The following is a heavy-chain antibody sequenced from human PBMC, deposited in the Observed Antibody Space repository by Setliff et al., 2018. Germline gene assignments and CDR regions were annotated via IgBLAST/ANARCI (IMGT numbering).Heavy chain of an antibody. D-gene: IGHD6-19*01. CDR2: IYYSGST. V-gene: IGHV4-39*07. Sequence: TSETLSLTCTVSGGSISSSSYYWGWIRQPPGKGLEWIGSIYYSGSTYYNPSLKSRVTISVDTSKNQFSLKLSSVTAADTAVHYCARDLYSSGWVDYWGQGTLVTVSS. CDR3: ARDLYSSGWVDY. CDR1: GGSISSSSYY. J-gene: IGHJ4*02.